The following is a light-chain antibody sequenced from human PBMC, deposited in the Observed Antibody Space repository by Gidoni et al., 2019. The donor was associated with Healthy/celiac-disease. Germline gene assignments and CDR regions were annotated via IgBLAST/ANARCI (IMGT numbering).Light chain of an antibody. Sequence: QSVLTQPPSVSGAPGQRVTISCTGSSSTIGAGYDVHWYQQLPGTAPKLLIYGNSNRPSGVPDRFSGSKSGTSASLAITGLQAEDEADYYCQSYDSSLRGSVVFGGGTKLTVL. CDR2: GNS. J-gene: IGLJ2*01. CDR3: QSYDSSLRGSVV. CDR1: SSTIGAGYD. V-gene: IGLV1-40*01.